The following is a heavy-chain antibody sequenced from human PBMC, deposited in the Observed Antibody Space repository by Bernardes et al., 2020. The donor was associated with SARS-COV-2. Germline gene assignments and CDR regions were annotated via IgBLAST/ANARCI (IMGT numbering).Heavy chain of an antibody. CDR3: ARDRWRQWLPKDAFDI. CDR1: GYIFPTYG. J-gene: IGHJ3*02. CDR2: ISASNGHT. V-gene: IGHV1-18*01. Sequence: ASVKVSCKASGYIFPTYGISWVRQAPGQGLEWMGWISASNGHTTYAQKLQGRVTLTTDTSTRTAYMELRSLRSDDTAVYYCARDRWRQWLPKDAFDIWGQGTMVT. D-gene: IGHD6-19*01.